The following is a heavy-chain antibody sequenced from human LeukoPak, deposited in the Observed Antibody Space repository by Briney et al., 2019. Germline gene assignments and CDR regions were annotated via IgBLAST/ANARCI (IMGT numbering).Heavy chain of an antibody. CDR3: ARRGYGDYTNGFDY. CDR2: IDPSDSYT. V-gene: IGHV5-10-1*01. J-gene: IGHJ4*02. Sequence: GESLKISCKGSGYSFTSYWISWVRQMPGKGLEWMGRIDPSDSYTSYSPSFQGHVTISADNSISTAYLQWSSLKASDTAMYYCARRGYGDYTNGFDYWGRGTLVTVSS. D-gene: IGHD4-17*01. CDR1: GYSFTSYW.